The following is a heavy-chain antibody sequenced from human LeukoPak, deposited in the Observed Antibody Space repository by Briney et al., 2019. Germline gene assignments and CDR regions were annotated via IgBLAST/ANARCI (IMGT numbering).Heavy chain of an antibody. CDR3: ARRRFNWIDP. CDR1: GGSISSSSYY. CDR2: IYYSGST. J-gene: IGHJ5*02. V-gene: IGHV4-39*01. Sequence: SSETLSLTCTVSGGSISSSSYYWGWIRQPPGKGLEWIGSIYYSGSTYYNPSLKSRVTISVDTSKNQFSLKLSSVTAADTAVYYCARRRFNWIDPWGQGTLVTVSS.